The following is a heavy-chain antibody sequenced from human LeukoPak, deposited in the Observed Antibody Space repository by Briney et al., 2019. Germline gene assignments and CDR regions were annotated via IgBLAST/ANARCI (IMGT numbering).Heavy chain of an antibody. Sequence: PSETLSLTCTVSGGSISSYYWSRIRQPPGKGLEWIGYIYYSGSTNYNPSLKSRVTISVDTSKNQFSLKLSSVTAADTAVYYCARGDIVVVPAAGDAFDIWGQGTMVTVSS. CDR3: ARGDIVVVPAAGDAFDI. CDR1: GGSISSYY. CDR2: IYYSGST. D-gene: IGHD2-2*01. J-gene: IGHJ3*02. V-gene: IGHV4-59*01.